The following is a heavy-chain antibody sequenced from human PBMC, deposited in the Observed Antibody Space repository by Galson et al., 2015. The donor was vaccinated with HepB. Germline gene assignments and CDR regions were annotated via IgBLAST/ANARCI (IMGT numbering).Heavy chain of an antibody. D-gene: IGHD6-13*01. CDR3: AKRTSSSWPSTGESFDI. V-gene: IGHV3-9*01. CDR1: GFTFDDYG. J-gene: IGHJ3*02. Sequence: SLRLSCAASGFTFDDYGMHWVRQAPGKGLEWVSGINWNGGNIIYVDSVKGRFTISRDNAKNSLYLQMNSLRVEDTALYYCAKRTSSSWPSTGESFDIWGQGTMVTVSS. CDR2: INWNGGNI.